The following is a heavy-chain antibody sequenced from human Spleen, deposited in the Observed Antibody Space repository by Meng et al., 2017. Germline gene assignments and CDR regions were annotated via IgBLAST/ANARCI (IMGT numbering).Heavy chain of an antibody. Sequence: ASVKVSCKASGYTLTDYYMHWVRQAPGQGLEWMGWINPNTDATNYAPKFQGRVSMTADTSIGTAYVELSGLRSDDTAIYYCVRDENISLGKLFGDYWGQGTLVTVSS. CDR2: INPNTDAT. V-gene: IGHV1-2*02. CDR1: GYTLTDYY. D-gene: IGHD2-21*01. CDR3: VRDENISLGKLFGDY. J-gene: IGHJ4*02.